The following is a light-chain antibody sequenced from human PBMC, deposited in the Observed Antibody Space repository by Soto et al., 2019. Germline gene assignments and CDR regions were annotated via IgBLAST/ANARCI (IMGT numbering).Light chain of an antibody. CDR3: QQRSNWPRT. CDR1: QSVSRN. J-gene: IGKJ2*01. Sequence: EIVLTQSPATLSLSPGERATLSCRASQSVSRNLAWYQQKPGQAPRLLIYDASNRATGIPARFSGSGSGTDFTLTISSLEPEDFAVYYCQQRSNWPRTFGQGTKLEIK. CDR2: DAS. V-gene: IGKV3-11*01.